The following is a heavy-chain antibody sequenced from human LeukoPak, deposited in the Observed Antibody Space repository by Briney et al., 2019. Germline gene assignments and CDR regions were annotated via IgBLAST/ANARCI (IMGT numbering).Heavy chain of an antibody. CDR2: IYYSGST. CDR3: ARDLIRGSWGVDY. D-gene: IGHD6-13*01. CDR1: GDSIRSRTHY. V-gene: IGHV4-39*07. Sequence: SETLSLTCTVSGDSIRSRTHYWGWLRQPPGKGLEWIGSIYYSGSTYYNPSLKSRVTISVDTSKNQFSLKLSSVTAADTAVYYCARDLIRGSWGVDYWGQGTLVTVSS. J-gene: IGHJ4*02.